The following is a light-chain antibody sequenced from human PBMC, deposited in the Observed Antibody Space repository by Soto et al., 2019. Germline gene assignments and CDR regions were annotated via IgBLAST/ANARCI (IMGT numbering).Light chain of an antibody. CDR1: SGHNNYA. Sequence: QPVLTQSPSASASLGASVKLTCTLSSGHNNYAIAWHQQRPEKGPRYLMKLNSDGSHSKGDGIPDRFSGSSSGAARYLTISSLQSDDDADYYCQTWGAGIVVFGGGTKVTVL. J-gene: IGLJ3*02. V-gene: IGLV4-69*01. CDR2: LNSDGSH. CDR3: QTWGAGIVV.